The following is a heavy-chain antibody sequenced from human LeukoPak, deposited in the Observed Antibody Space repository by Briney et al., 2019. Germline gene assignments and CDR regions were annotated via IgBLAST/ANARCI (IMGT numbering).Heavy chain of an antibody. Sequence: VSVKVSCKASGYTFTGYYMHWVRQAPGQGLEWMGWINPNSGGTNYAQKFQGRVTMTRDTSISTAYMELSRLRSDDTAVYYCASVNYYDSSGLFDYWGQGTLVTVSS. V-gene: IGHV1-2*02. J-gene: IGHJ4*02. CDR1: GYTFTGYY. CDR2: INPNSGGT. D-gene: IGHD3-22*01. CDR3: ASVNYYDSSGLFDY.